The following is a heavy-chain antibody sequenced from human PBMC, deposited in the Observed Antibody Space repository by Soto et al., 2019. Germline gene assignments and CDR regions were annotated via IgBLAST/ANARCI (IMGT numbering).Heavy chain of an antibody. Sequence: SETLSLTCAVSVGSIISADSYVFWIRKHPGKGLEWIGYIAYSGDNYYNPSLRSQVTISSDTSENKFSLTLKSVTAADTAVYFCARDFQTSAIAPWGQGTSVTSP. CDR3: ARDFQTSAIAP. J-gene: IGHJ5*02. CDR2: IAYSGDN. V-gene: IGHV4-31*11. CDR1: VGSIISADSY.